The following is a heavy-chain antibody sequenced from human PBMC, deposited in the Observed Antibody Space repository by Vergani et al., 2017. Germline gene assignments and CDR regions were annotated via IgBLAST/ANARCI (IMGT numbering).Heavy chain of an antibody. CDR3: TTDPRYCGYCSYYLLRDHYYYGMDF. Sequence: EVQLVESGGGIVKPGGSLRLSCVASGFSFRNAWMNWVRRTPGKGLEWVGRIKSTFDRGTTDYAAAVKGRFTISRDDSKNTLFLQMNGLKTVAIGVYYCTTDPRYCGYCSYYLLRDHYYYGMDFWGQGTTVTVSS. V-gene: IGHV3-15*07. J-gene: IGHJ6*02. D-gene: IGHD3-22*01. CDR1: GFSFRNAW. CDR2: IKSTFDRGTT.